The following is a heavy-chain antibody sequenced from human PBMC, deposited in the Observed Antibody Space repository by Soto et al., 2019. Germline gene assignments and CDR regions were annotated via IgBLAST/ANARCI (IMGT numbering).Heavy chain of an antibody. CDR3: AKEGYSSGWFLSAFDI. Sequence: QVQLVESGGGVVQPGRSLRLSCAASGFTFSSYGMHWVRQAPGKGLEWVAVISYDGSNKYYADSVKGRFTISRDNSKNXLYLQMNSLRAEDTAVYYCAKEGYSSGWFLSAFDIWGQGTMVTVSS. CDR1: GFTFSSYG. J-gene: IGHJ3*02. V-gene: IGHV3-30*18. D-gene: IGHD6-19*01. CDR2: ISYDGSNK.